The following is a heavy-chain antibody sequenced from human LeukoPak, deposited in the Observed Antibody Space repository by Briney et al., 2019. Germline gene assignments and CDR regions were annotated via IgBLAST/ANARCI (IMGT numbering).Heavy chain of an antibody. CDR1: GFTFSTYA. CDR2: ISSSSSTI. CDR3: AREYYYDSSGGDAFDI. Sequence: GGSLRLSCAASGFTFSTYAVNWVRQAPGKGLEWVSYISSSSSTIYYADSVKGRFTISRDNAKNSLYLQMNSLRAEDTAVYYCAREYYYDSSGGDAFDIWGQGTMVTVSS. D-gene: IGHD3-22*01. V-gene: IGHV3-48*01. J-gene: IGHJ3*02.